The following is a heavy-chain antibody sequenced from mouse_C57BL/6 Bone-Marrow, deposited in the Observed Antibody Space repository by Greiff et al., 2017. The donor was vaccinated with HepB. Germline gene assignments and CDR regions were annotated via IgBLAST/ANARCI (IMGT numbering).Heavy chain of an antibody. CDR3: ARGYDYDATFYWYFDV. CDR1: GYTFTDYN. Sequence: VQLQQSGPELVKPGASVKIPCKASGYTFTDYNMDWVKQSHGKSLEWIGDINPNNGGTIYNQKFKGKATLTVDKSSSTAYMELRSLTSEDTAVYYCARGYDYDATFYWYFDVWGTGTTVTVSS. J-gene: IGHJ1*03. D-gene: IGHD2-4*01. CDR2: INPNNGGT. V-gene: IGHV1-18*01.